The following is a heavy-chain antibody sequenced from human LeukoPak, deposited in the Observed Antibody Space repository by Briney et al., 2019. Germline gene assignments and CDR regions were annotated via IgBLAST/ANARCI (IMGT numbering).Heavy chain of an antibody. CDR2: IYTSGST. D-gene: IGHD6-19*01. J-gene: IGHJ4*02. Sequence: SETLSLTCTVSGGSISSYYWSWIRPPAGKGLQWIGRIYTSGSTNYNPSLKSRVTMSVDTSKNQFSLKLSSVTAADTAVYYCARDPPDGSGWRGWLDYWGQGTLVTVSS. CDR3: ARDPPDGSGWRGWLDY. V-gene: IGHV4-4*07. CDR1: GGSISSYY.